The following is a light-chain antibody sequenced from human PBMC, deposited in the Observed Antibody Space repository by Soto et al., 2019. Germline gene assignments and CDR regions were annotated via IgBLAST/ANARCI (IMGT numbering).Light chain of an antibody. Sequence: EIVLTQSPGTLSLSPGERATLSCRASQSVSSRFLAWYQRKPGQAPKVLIYGASTRATGIPDRFSGSGSGTDFTLTISRLEPEDFAVYYCQQYESSRTFGQGTKVEMK. CDR3: QQYESSRT. J-gene: IGKJ1*01. CDR1: QSVSSRF. V-gene: IGKV3-20*01. CDR2: GAS.